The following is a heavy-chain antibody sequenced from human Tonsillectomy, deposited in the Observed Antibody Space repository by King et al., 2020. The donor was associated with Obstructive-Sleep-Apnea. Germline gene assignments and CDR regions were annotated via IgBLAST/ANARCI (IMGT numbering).Heavy chain of an antibody. CDR3: ARVGTAVAGTGWFDP. J-gene: IGHJ5*02. CDR2: IYSGGST. V-gene: IGHV3-66*01. Sequence: VQLVESGGGLVQPGGSLRLSCAASGFTVSSNYMSWVRQAPGKGLEWVSVIYSGGSTYYADSVKGRFTISRDNSKNTLYLQMNRLRAEDTAVYYCARVGTAVAGTGWFDPWGQGTLVTVSS. CDR1: GFTVSSNY. D-gene: IGHD6-19*01.